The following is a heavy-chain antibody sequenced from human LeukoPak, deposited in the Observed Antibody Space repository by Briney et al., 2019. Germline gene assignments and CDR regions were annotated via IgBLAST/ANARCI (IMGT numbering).Heavy chain of an antibody. J-gene: IGHJ6*02. Sequence: ASVKVSCKASGYTFTSYGISWVRQAPGQGLEWMGWISAYNGNTNYAQKLQGRVTMTTDTSTSTAYMELRSLRSDDTAVYYCARGSDYDFWSGYYRDYYYGMDVWGQGTTVTVSS. CDR3: ARGSDYDFWSGYYRDYYYGMDV. CDR2: ISAYNGNT. CDR1: GYTFTSYG. V-gene: IGHV1-18*01. D-gene: IGHD3-3*01.